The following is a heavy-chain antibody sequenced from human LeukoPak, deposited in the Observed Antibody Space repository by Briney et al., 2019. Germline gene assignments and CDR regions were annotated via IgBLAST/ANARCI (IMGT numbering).Heavy chain of an antibody. J-gene: IGHJ6*03. D-gene: IGHD3-10*01. Sequence: GGSRRLSCAASGFIFSDYYMSWIRQAPGKGLEWVSYISSSGITIYYADSVKGRFTISRDNAKNSLYLQMNSLRAEDTAVYYCARGKTGSYYSRSYYMDVWGKGTTVTTSS. CDR2: ISSSGITI. CDR3: ARGKTGSYYSRSYYMDV. V-gene: IGHV3-11*01. CDR1: GFIFSDYY.